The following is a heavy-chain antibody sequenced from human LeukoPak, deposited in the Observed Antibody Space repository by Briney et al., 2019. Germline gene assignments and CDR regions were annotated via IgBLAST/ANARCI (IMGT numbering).Heavy chain of an antibody. V-gene: IGHV1-3*01. Sequence: GASVKVSCKASGYTFSSYTIHWMRQAPGQRLEWMGWINPGSSHTKYSQKFQGRVTITRDTSATTVYLELRSLRSDDTAVYYCAREVVGAFYFDYWGQGTLVTVSS. CDR3: AREVVGAFYFDY. D-gene: IGHD1-26*01. J-gene: IGHJ4*02. CDR2: INPGSSHT. CDR1: GYTFSSYT.